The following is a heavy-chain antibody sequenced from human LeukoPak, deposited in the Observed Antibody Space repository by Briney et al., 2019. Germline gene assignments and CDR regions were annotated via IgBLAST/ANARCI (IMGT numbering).Heavy chain of an antibody. CDR3: ARVKRWEPPYFDY. V-gene: IGHV1-2*02. D-gene: IGHD1-26*01. Sequence: ASVKVSCKASGYTFTGYYMHWVRQAPGQGLEWMGWINPNSGGTNYAQKFRGRVTMTRDTSISTAYMELSRLRSDDTAVYYCARVKRWEPPYFDYWGQGTLVTVSS. CDR2: INPNSGGT. CDR1: GYTFTGYY. J-gene: IGHJ4*02.